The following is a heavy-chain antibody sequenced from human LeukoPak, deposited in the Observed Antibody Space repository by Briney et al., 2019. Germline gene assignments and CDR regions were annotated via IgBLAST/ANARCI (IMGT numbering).Heavy chain of an antibody. D-gene: IGHD1-1*01. CDR2: IYYSGST. J-gene: IGHJ4*02. Sequence: SETLSLTCTVSGDSISSSSYYWGWIRQPPGKGLEWIGSIYYSGSTYYNPSLKSRVTISVDTSKNQFSLKLSSVTAADTAVYYCARMLSLGRVHYWGLGTLVTVSS. V-gene: IGHV4-39*01. CDR1: GDSISSSSYY. CDR3: ARMLSLGRVHY.